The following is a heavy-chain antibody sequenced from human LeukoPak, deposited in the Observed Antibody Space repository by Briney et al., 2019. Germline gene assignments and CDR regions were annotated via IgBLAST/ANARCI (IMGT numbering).Heavy chain of an antibody. V-gene: IGHV3-23*01. CDR1: GFTFSSYA. J-gene: IGHJ4*02. CDR3: AKDRSRYSSFDY. Sequence: GGSLRLSCAASGFTFSSYAMSWVRQAPGKGLEWVSAISGSGGSTYYADSVKGRFTISRDNSKNTLYLQMYSLRAEDTAVYYCAKDRSRYSSFDYWGQGTLVTVSS. CDR2: ISGSGGST. D-gene: IGHD6-19*01.